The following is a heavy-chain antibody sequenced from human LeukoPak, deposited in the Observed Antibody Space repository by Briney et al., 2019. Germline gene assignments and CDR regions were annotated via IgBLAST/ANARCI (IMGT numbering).Heavy chain of an antibody. J-gene: IGHJ4*02. V-gene: IGHV3-7*01. CDR2: IKQDGSEK. CDR3: ARDAAAAGTYYFDY. CDR1: GFTFSSYW. Sequence: PGGSLRLSCAASGFTFSSYWMSWVRQARGKGLEWVANIKQDGSEKYYVDSVKGRFTISRDNAKNSLYLQMNSLRAEDTAVYYCARDAAAAGTYYFDYWGQGTLVTVSS. D-gene: IGHD6-13*01.